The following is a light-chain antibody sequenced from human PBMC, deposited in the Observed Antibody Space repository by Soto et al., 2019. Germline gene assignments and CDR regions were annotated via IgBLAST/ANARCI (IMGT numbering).Light chain of an antibody. CDR3: QPYNNWPLT. CDR2: GAS. J-gene: IGKJ4*01. V-gene: IGKV3-15*01. CDR1: QSVATN. Sequence: EIVLTQSPATLSVSLGERDTLSCRASQSVATNLAWYQQKPGQAPRLLIYGASTGATGLPARFSGSRSGPEFTLTINSLQSEDFAIYYCQPYNNWPLTFGGGTKVDI.